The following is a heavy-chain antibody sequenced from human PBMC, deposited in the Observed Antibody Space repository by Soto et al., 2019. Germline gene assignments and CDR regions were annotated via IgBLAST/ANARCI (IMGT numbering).Heavy chain of an antibody. Sequence: EVQLMESGGSLLQPGGSLRLSCAVSGSTFSNDWMHWVRQAPGKGLVWVSHINSDGSSTNYADFVKGRFTIARDNAKNTVYLQMNSLRAEDTAVYYCARDRSYSLDVWGQGTTVTVSS. CDR1: GSTFSNDW. J-gene: IGHJ6*02. CDR3: ARDRSYSLDV. CDR2: INSDGSST. V-gene: IGHV3-74*01.